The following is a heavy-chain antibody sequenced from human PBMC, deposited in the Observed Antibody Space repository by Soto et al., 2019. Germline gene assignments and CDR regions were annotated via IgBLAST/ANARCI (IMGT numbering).Heavy chain of an antibody. V-gene: IGHV3-30*18. J-gene: IGHJ5*02. CDR2: ISYHGTAQ. D-gene: IGHD6-19*01. CDR3: AKDLYGSGWYNYFDP. CDR1: GFTFNTYG. Sequence: QVKLVESGGGVVQPGNSLSLSCAASGFTFNTYGIHWVRQAPGKGLEWVAMISYHGTAQYYADSVRGRFTISRDNSKSTVYLQMNSLRPEDTAVYHCAKDLYGSGWYNYFDPWCQGTLVTVSS.